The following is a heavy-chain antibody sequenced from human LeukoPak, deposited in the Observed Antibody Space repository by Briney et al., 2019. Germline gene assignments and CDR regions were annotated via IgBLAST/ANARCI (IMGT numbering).Heavy chain of an antibody. CDR2: INAGNGNT. Sequence: ASVKVSCKASGYTFTGYYMHWVRQAPGQGLEWMGWINAGNGNTKYSQEFQGRVTITRDTSAGTAYMELSSLRSEDMAVYYCARDFAAVTGVLGWFDPWGQGTLVTVSS. V-gene: IGHV1-3*03. CDR3: ARDFAAVTGVLGWFDP. CDR1: GYTFTGYY. J-gene: IGHJ5*02. D-gene: IGHD4-11*01.